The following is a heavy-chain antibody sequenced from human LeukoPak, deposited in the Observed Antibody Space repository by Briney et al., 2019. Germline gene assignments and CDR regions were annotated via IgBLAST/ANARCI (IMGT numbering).Heavy chain of an antibody. J-gene: IGHJ3*02. Sequence: ASVKVSFKTSVYTCTIYNIHWVRQAPGPGLEWMGWLLPNSGVTRYSQNFQARLTMTRDTSLSSAFMVLLNLTSNDTAAYYYSRALMAVVTQSPEPDAFDIWGQGTAVTVS. D-gene: IGHD2-21*02. CDR3: SRALMAVVTQSPEPDAFDI. CDR2: LLPNSGVT. CDR1: VYTCTIYN. V-gene: IGHV1-2*02.